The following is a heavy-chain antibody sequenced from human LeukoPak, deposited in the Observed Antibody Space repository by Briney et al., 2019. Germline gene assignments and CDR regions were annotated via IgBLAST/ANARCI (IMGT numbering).Heavy chain of an antibody. D-gene: IGHD3-9*01. CDR3: AKDLLRYFDWLRNNFDY. J-gene: IGHJ4*02. V-gene: IGHV3-23*01. Sequence: GRSLRLSCAASGFTFSSYAMSWVRQAPGKGLEWVSTISASGGSTYYADSVKGRFTISRDNSKNTLYLQMNSLRAEDTAVYYCAKDLLRYFDWLRNNFDYRGQGTLVTVSS. CDR1: GFTFSSYA. CDR2: ISASGGST.